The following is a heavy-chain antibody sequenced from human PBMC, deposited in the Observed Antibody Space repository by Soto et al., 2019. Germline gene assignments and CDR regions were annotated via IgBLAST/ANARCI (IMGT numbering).Heavy chain of an antibody. CDR1: GYSFTSYW. CDR2: IDPSDSYT. V-gene: IGHV5-10-1*01. D-gene: IGHD1-7*01. Sequence: GESLKISCKGSGYSFTSYWISWVRQMPGKGLEWMGRIDPSDSYTNYSPSFQGHVTISADKSISTAYLQWSSLKASDTAMYYCARLWNYLPDNYYYGMDVWRQGTTVTVSS. J-gene: IGHJ6*02. CDR3: ARLWNYLPDNYYYGMDV.